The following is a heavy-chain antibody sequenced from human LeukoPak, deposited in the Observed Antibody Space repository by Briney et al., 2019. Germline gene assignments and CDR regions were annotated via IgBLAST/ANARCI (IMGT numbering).Heavy chain of an antibody. V-gene: IGHV3-53*01. CDR1: GVTVSSNY. Sequence: GGSLRLSCAASGVTVSSNYMSWVRQAPGKGLEWVSVIYSDGRTYYADSVKGRFTISRDKSKNTLYLQMNSLRAEDTAVYYCARGGGLLVAATFDYWGQGTLVTVSS. CDR3: ARGGGLLVAATFDY. CDR2: IYSDGRT. D-gene: IGHD2-15*01. J-gene: IGHJ4*02.